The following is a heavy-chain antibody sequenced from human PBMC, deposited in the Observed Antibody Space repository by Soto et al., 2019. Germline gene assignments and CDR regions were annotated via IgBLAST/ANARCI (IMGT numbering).Heavy chain of an antibody. CDR3: ARAISDARVRGVTGYYFDY. CDR2: MNPNSGNT. CDR1: GYTFPNYD. Sequence: QVQLVQSGAEVKKPGAPVEISCKASGYTFPNYDINWVRQATGQGLEWMGWMNPNSGNTGYTQKFQGRATMTRNTSITTAYMELSSLRSEDTAVYYCARAISDARVRGVTGYYFDYWGQGTLVTVSS. V-gene: IGHV1-8*01. J-gene: IGHJ4*02. D-gene: IGHD3-10*01.